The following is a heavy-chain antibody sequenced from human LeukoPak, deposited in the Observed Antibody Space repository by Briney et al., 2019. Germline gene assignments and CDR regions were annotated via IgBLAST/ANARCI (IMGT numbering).Heavy chain of an antibody. Sequence: ASVKVSCKASGYSFTAYYMHWVRQAPGQGLEWMGWINPNSGVTNYAQKFQSRVTMTRDTSINTAYMELSRLRSDDTAMYYCARDASSSWSPATYWGQGTLVTVSS. V-gene: IGHV1-2*02. CDR2: INPNSGVT. D-gene: IGHD6-13*01. J-gene: IGHJ4*02. CDR3: ARDASSSWSPATY. CDR1: GYSFTAYY.